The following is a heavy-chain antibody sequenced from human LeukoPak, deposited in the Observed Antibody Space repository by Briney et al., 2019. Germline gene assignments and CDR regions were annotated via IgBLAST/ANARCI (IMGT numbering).Heavy chain of an antibody. CDR2: IWYDGSNK. D-gene: IGHD3-10*01. Sequence: GGSLRLSCVASGFTFSSYGMHWVRRAPGKGLEWVAVIWYDGSNKYYADSVKGRFTISRDNSKNTLYLQMNSLRAEDTAVYYCARAYYGSGSYPYFDCWGQGTLVTVSS. J-gene: IGHJ4*02. CDR1: GFTFSSYG. CDR3: ARAYYGSGSYPYFDC. V-gene: IGHV3-33*01.